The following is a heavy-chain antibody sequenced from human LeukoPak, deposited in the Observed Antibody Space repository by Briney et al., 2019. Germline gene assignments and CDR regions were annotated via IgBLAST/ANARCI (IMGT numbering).Heavy chain of an antibody. CDR1: GGTFSSYA. CDR2: IIPIFGTA. Sequence: RASVKVSCKASGGTFSSYAISWVRQAPGQGLEWMGRIIPIFGTANCAQKFQGRVTITTDESTSTACMELSSLRSEDTAVYYCARDSLYGSGARTPDYWGQGTLVTVSS. V-gene: IGHV1-69*05. D-gene: IGHD3-10*01. J-gene: IGHJ4*02. CDR3: ARDSLYGSGARTPDY.